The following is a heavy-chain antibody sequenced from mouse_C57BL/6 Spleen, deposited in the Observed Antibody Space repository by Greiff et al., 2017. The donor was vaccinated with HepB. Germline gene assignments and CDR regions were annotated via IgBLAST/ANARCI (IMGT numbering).Heavy chain of an antibody. J-gene: IGHJ4*01. V-gene: IGHV5-4*01. Sequence: EVQLVESGGGLVKPGGSLKLSCAASGFTFSSYAMSWVRQTPEKRLEWVATISDGGSYTYYPDNVKGRFTISRDNAKNNLYLQMSHLKSEDTAMYYFARDPSITTVVADAMDYWGQGTSVTVSS. CDR2: ISDGGSYT. CDR1: GFTFSSYA. CDR3: ARDPSITTVVADAMDY. D-gene: IGHD1-1*01.